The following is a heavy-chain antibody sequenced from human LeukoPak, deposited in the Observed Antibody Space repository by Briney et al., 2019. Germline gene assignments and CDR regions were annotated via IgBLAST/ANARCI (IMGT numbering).Heavy chain of an antibody. CDR2: IFGSGGSP. Sequence: GGSLRLSCAASGFTFGSYAMYWVRRAPGKGLEWVSGIFGSGGSPHYVDSVKGRFTISRDNSKNTVYLQMNRLRVEDTAVYYCGKTTTGYSSGRYPGWPVDYWGQGTLVTVSS. D-gene: IGHD6-19*01. CDR1: GFTFGSYA. J-gene: IGHJ4*02. V-gene: IGHV3-23*01. CDR3: GKTTTGYSSGRYPGWPVDY.